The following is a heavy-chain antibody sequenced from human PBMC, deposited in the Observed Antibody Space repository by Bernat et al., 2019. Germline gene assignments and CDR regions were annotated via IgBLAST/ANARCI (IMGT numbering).Heavy chain of an antibody. CDR2: IWYDGSNK. D-gene: IGHD6-13*01. V-gene: IGHV3-33*01. Sequence: QVQLVESGGGVVQPGRSLRLSCAASRFTFSSYGMHWVRQAPGKGLEWVAVIWYDGSNKYYGDSVKGRFIISRDNSKNTLYLRMNSLRAEDTAVYYCARGGSSSWYEVFYWGQGTLVTVSS. J-gene: IGHJ4*02. CDR1: RFTFSSYG. CDR3: ARGGSSSWYEVFY.